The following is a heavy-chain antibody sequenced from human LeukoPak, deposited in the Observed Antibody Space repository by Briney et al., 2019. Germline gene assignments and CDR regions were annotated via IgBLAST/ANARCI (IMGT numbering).Heavy chain of an antibody. CDR2: INPNSGGT. CDR3: ARDNYSPGFRGYTDV. CDR1: GYTFTCYY. D-gene: IGHD2-21*01. Sequence: ASVKVSCKASGYTFTCYYMHWVRQAPGQGLEWMGWINPNSGGTNYAQKFQGRVTMTRDTSISTAYMELSRLRSDDTAVYYCARDNYSPGFRGYTDVWGKGTTVTVPS. V-gene: IGHV1-2*02. J-gene: IGHJ6*03.